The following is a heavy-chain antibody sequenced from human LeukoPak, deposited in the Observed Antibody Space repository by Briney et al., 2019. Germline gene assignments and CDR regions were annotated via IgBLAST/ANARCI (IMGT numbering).Heavy chain of an antibody. CDR1: GFTFSSYG. CDR2: ISYDGSNK. Sequence: RGSLRLSCAASGFTFSSYGMHWVRQAPGKGLEWVAVISYDGSNKYYADSVKGRFTISRDNSKNTLYLQMNSLRAEDTAVYYCAKDSSGYLYWGQGTLVTVSS. CDR3: AKDSSGYLY. D-gene: IGHD3-22*01. J-gene: IGHJ4*02. V-gene: IGHV3-30*18.